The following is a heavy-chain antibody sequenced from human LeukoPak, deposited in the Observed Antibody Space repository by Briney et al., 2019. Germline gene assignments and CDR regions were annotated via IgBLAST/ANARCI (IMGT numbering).Heavy chain of an antibody. CDR2: ISSSGSTI. J-gene: IGHJ4*02. V-gene: IGHV3-48*03. CDR1: GFTFSSYE. D-gene: IGHD2-8*02. Sequence: PGGSLRLSCAASGFTFSSYEMNWVRQAPGKGLEWVSYISSSGSTIYYADSVKGRFTISRDNAKNSLYLQMNSLRDEDTAVYYCARAASTGIDYWGQGTLVTVSS. CDR3: ARAASTGIDY.